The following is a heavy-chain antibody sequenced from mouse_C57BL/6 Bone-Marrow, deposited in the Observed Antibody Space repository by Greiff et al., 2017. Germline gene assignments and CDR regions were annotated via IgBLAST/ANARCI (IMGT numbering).Heavy chain of an antibody. CDR1: GYTFTGYW. CDR3: VVTGTLFDY. V-gene: IGHV1-9*01. D-gene: IGHD4-1*01. CDR2: ILPGSGST. J-gene: IGHJ2*01. Sequence: QVQLQQSGAELMKPGASVKLSCKATGYTFTGYWIEWVKQRPGHGLEWIGEILPGSGSTNYNEKFKGKATLTADKSSSTAYMELRSLTSEDSAVYFCVVTGTLFDYWGQGTTLTVSS.